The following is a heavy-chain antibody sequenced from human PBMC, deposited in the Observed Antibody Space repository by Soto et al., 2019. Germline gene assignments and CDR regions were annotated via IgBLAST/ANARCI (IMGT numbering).Heavy chain of an antibody. CDR1: GGSISSYY. J-gene: IGHJ4*02. V-gene: IGHV4-59*08. CDR3: ARLYGFSGFDY. Sequence: SETLSLTCTVSGGSISSYYWSWIRQPPGKGLEWIGYIYYSGSTNYNPSLKSRVTISVDTSKNQFSLKLSSVTAADTAVYYCARLYGFSGFDYWGQGTMVTVSS. CDR2: IYYSGST. D-gene: IGHD6-25*01.